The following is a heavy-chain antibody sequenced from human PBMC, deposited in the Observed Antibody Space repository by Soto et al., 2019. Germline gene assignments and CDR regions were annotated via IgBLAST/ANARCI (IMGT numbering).Heavy chain of an antibody. D-gene: IGHD3-22*01. CDR1: GGSISSYY. Sequence: PSETLSLTCTVSGGSISSYYWSWIRQPPGKGLEWIGYIYYSGSTNYNPSLKSRVTISVDTSKNQFSLKLSSVTAADTAVYYCARVRGGKWFTTYYFDYWGQGTLVTVS. CDR3: ARVRGGKWFTTYYFDY. J-gene: IGHJ4*02. V-gene: IGHV4-59*01. CDR2: IYYSGST.